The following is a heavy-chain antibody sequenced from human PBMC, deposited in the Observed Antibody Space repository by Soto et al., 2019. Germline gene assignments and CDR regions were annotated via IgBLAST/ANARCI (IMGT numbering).Heavy chain of an antibody. CDR2: ISYDGSDK. D-gene: IGHD2-8*02. CDR3: TGEVASCY. V-gene: IGHV3-30*03. CDR1: GFTFSSYA. Sequence: PGGSLRLSCAASGFTFSSYAMHWVRQAPGKGLEWVAVISYDGSDKYYADSVKGRFTISKDNSRNTLFLEMNSLRGDDMAIYYCTGEVASCYWGKGTLVPVSS. J-gene: IGHJ4*02.